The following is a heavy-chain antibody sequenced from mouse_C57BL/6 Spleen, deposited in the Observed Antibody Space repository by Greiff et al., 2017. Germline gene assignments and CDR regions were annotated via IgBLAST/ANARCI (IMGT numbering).Heavy chain of an antibody. CDR2: INYDGSST. Sequence: EVQLQESEGGLVKPGSSMKLSCTASGFTFSDYYMPWVRQVPEKGLEWVANINYDGSSTYYLDSLKSRFIISRDNAKNILYLQSSSLKSEDTATYYCARGDYGSAPFSYWGQATRVTV. J-gene: IGHJ3*01. V-gene: IGHV5-16*01. CDR1: GFTFSDYY. CDR3: ARGDYGSAPFSY. D-gene: IGHD1-1*01.